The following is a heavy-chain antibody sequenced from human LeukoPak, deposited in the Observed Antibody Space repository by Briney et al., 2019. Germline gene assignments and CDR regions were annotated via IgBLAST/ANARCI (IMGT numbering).Heavy chain of an antibody. J-gene: IGHJ4*02. D-gene: IGHD2-15*01. Sequence: SETLSLTCTVSGAFVSSNNYYWSWLRQPPGKGLEWIGNIYYSGNTNYNPSLKGRVTTSVVTSKNQFSLRLSSLTPADTAVYYCARERSSWGGGSWYYFDLWGQGALVTVSS. CDR1: GAFVSSNNYY. V-gene: IGHV4-61*01. CDR3: ARERSSWGGGSWYYFDL. CDR2: IYYSGNT.